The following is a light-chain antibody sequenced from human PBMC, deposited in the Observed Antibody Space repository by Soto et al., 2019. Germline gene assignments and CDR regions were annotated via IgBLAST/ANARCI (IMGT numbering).Light chain of an antibody. J-gene: IGKJ5*01. V-gene: IGKV3-11*01. CDR2: DAS. CDR3: QQRSNWPPIT. Sequence: EIVLTQSPGTLSLSPGERATLSCRASQSISSYLAWYQQKRGQAPRLLIYDASNRATGIPARFSGSGSGTDFTLTISSLKPEDFAVYYCQQRSNWPPITFGQGTRLEIK. CDR1: QSISSY.